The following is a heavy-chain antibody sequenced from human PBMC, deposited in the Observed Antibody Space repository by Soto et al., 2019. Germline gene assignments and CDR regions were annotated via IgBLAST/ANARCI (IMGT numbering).Heavy chain of an antibody. CDR3: APHVSCSGGSCQYDAFAI. CDR2: ITTAGGT. D-gene: IGHD2-15*01. V-gene: IGHV3-23*01. J-gene: IGHJ3*02. Sequence: EVQVLESGGGLVQPGGSLRLSCEGSGFTVSSHIMTWIRQAPGKGPEWVSTITTAGGTYYADSVKGRFAMSRDTSANTLYLQMNSLGAEDTAAYYCAPHVSCSGGSCQYDAFAIRGQGTMVTVSS. CDR1: GFTVSSHI.